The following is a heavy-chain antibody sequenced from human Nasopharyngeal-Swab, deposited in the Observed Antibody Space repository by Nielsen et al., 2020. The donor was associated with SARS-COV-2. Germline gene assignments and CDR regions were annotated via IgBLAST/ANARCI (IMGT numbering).Heavy chain of an antibody. CDR1: GGSISTPDYH. CDR3: ARRGGGYGDSVGPFDY. V-gene: IGHV4-31*03. D-gene: IGHD4-17*01. Sequence: SETLSLTCTVSGGSISTPDYHWSWLRQHPGKGREWLGYYYYSRTTYYNPSLKSRVTMSVATYKNQFYLKLNSVTAADAAVYYCARRGGGYGDSVGPFDYWGQGTLVTVSS. J-gene: IGHJ4*02. CDR2: YYYSRTT.